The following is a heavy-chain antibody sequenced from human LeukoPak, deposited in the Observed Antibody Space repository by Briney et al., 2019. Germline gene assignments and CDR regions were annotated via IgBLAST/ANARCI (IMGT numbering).Heavy chain of an antibody. CDR3: ARVPYDSSGYYGDY. Sequence: ASVKVSCKASGYTFTGYYMHWVRQAPGQGLEWMGRINPNSGGTNYAQKFQGRVTMTRDTSISTAYMELSRLRSDDTAVYYCARVPYDSSGYYGDYWGQGTLVTVSS. D-gene: IGHD3-22*01. V-gene: IGHV1-2*06. CDR2: INPNSGGT. CDR1: GYTFTGYY. J-gene: IGHJ4*02.